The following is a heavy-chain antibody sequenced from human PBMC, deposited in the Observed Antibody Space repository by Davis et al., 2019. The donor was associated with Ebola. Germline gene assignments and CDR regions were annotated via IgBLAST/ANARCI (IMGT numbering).Heavy chain of an antibody. D-gene: IGHD3-10*01. CDR3: ARDRGGDYSFDY. CDR2: INAGNGNT. Sequence: ASVKVSCKTSGYSFTTYGISWVRQAPGQRLEWMGWINAGNGNTKYSQKFQGRVTITRDTSASTAYMELSSLRSEDTSVYYCARDRGGDYSFDYWGQGTLVTVSS. J-gene: IGHJ4*02. V-gene: IGHV1-3*01. CDR1: GYSFTTYG.